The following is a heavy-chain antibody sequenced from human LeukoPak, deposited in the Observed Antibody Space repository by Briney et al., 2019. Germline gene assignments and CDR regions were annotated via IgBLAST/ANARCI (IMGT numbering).Heavy chain of an antibody. CDR3: AKDKDYYDSSGYIGSMDY. J-gene: IGHJ4*02. CDR1: GFTFSSYA. D-gene: IGHD3-22*01. CDR2: ISGSGGST. V-gene: IGHV3-23*01. Sequence: GGSLRLSCAASGFTFSSYAMSWVRQAPGKGLEWVSAISGSGGSTYYADSVKGRFTISRDNSKNTLYLQMNSLRAEDTAVYYCAKDKDYYDSSGYIGSMDYWGQGTLVTVSS.